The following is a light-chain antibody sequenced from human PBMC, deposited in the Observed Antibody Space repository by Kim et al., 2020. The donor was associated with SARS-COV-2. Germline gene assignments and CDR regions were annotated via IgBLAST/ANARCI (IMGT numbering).Light chain of an antibody. CDR3: QQYGDSPAYT. CDR1: QTVYGGY. CDR2: HTS. V-gene: IGKV3-20*01. J-gene: IGKJ2*01. Sequence: IVLTQSPGTLSLSPGEGATLSCRASQTVYGGYVAWYQERPGQTTRLLIYHTSDRDTGVPDRFSGTGSGTDFTLTISRLESEDFAVYYCQQYGDSPAYTRGQGTKLE.